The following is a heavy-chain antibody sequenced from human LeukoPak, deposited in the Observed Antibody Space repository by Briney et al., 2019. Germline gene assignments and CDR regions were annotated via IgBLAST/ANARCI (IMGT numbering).Heavy chain of an antibody. Sequence: PGGSLRLSCATSGFSFSSYWMNWVRQAPGKGLEWVANIKQDGSEENYVDSVKGRFTISRDNAKNSLYLQMNSLRAEDTAVYYCASEEDIVVVPAAIGDYWGQGTLVTVSS. CDR3: ASEEDIVVVPAAIGDY. CDR2: IKQDGSEE. D-gene: IGHD2-2*02. CDR1: GFSFSSYW. V-gene: IGHV3-7*04. J-gene: IGHJ4*02.